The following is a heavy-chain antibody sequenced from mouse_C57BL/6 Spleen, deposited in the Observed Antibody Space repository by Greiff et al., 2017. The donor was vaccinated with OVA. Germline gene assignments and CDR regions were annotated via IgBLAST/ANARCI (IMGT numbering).Heavy chain of an antibody. CDR1: GFSLTSYA. J-gene: IGHJ4*01. V-gene: IGHV2-9-1*01. D-gene: IGHD2-5*01. Sequence: VQLQQSGPGLVAPSQSLSITCTVSGFSLTSYAISWVRQPPGKGLEWLGVIWTGGGTNYNSALKSRLSISKDNSKSQVFLKMNSLQTDDTARYYCAIYSNYGGYYAMDYWGQGTSVTVSS. CDR3: AIYSNYGGYYAMDY. CDR2: IWTGGGT.